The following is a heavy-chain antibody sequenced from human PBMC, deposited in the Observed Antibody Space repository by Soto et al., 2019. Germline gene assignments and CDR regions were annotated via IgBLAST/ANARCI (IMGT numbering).Heavy chain of an antibody. J-gene: IGHJ4*02. Sequence: SETLSLTCTVSGGSISSSSYYWGWIRQPPGKGLEWIGSIYYSGSTYYNPSLKSRVTISVDTSKNQFSLKLSSVTAADTAVYYCARFHSRSYYYDSSGYYYFDYWGQGTLVTVSS. CDR2: IYYSGST. D-gene: IGHD3-22*01. CDR3: ARFHSRSYYYDSSGYYYFDY. V-gene: IGHV4-39*01. CDR1: GGSISSSSYY.